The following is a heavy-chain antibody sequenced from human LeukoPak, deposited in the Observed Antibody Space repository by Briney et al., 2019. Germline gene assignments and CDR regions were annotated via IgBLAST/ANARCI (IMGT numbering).Heavy chain of an antibody. CDR3: AKGESAYYDSSGYLPFDY. Sequence: PGRSLRLSCAASGFTFSSYAMHWVRQAPGKGLEWVAVISYDGSNKYYADSVKGRFTISRDNSKNTLYLQMNSLRAEDTAVYYCAKGESAYYDSSGYLPFDYWGQGTLVTVSS. CDR2: ISYDGSNK. CDR1: GFTFSSYA. J-gene: IGHJ4*02. D-gene: IGHD3-22*01. V-gene: IGHV3-30*04.